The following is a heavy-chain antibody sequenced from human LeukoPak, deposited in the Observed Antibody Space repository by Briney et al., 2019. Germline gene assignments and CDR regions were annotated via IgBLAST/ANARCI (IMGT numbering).Heavy chain of an antibody. CDR3: AKGYSGYDYPYYYYMDV. D-gene: IGHD5-12*01. Sequence: QAGGSLRLSCAASGFTFSSYAMHWVRQAPGKGLEWVSAISGSGGSTYYADSVKGRFTISRDNSKNTLYLQMNSLRAEDTAVYYCAKGYSGYDYPYYYYMDVWGKGTTVTISS. J-gene: IGHJ6*03. CDR1: GFTFSSYA. CDR2: ISGSGGST. V-gene: IGHV3-23*01.